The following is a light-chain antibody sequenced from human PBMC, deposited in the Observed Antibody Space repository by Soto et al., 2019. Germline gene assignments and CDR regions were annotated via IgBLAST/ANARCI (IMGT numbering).Light chain of an antibody. J-gene: IGLJ2*01. V-gene: IGLV2-14*01. CDR2: DVS. CDR3: SSYTSSSPRV. CDR1: SSDVGGYNY. Sequence: QSALTQPASVSGSPGQSITISCTGTSSDVGGYNYVSWYQQHPGKAPKLMIYDVSNRPSGVSNRFSGSKSGNTASLTISGLQAEDGADYYCSSYTSSSPRVFGGGTKLPFL.